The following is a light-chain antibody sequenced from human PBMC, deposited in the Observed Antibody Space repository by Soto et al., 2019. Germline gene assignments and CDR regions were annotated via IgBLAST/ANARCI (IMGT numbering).Light chain of an antibody. CDR1: QSISDY. J-gene: IGKJ3*01. V-gene: IGKV1-39*01. Sequence: DIQMTQSPFSLSASLGDRVTITCRASQSISDYLNWYQQKPVKGPKLLIFAASSLQVGVPSRFSGSGSGTDFTLTISSLQPEDFATYFFQQSHTAPFTFGPGTTVDIK. CDR3: QQSHTAPFT. CDR2: AAS.